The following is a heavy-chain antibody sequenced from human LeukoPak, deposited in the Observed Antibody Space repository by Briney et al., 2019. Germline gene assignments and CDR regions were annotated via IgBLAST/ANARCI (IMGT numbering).Heavy chain of an antibody. CDR3: ARDKLEPPLRWFDP. J-gene: IGHJ5*02. D-gene: IGHD1-1*01. Sequence: SETLSLTCTVSGGSISTYYWSWIRQPPGKGLEWIGYIYHSGSTNYNPSLKSRVTISVDTSKNQFSLKLSSVTAADTAVYYCARDKLEPPLRWFDPWGQGTLVTVSS. CDR1: GGSISTYY. CDR2: IYHSGST. V-gene: IGHV4-59*12.